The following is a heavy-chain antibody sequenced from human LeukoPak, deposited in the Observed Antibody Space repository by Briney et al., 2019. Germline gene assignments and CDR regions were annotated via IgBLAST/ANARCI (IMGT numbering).Heavy chain of an antibody. J-gene: IGHJ4*02. CDR2: INPNSGGT. D-gene: IGHD3-10*01. Sequence: ASVKVSCKASGYTFTGYYMHWVRQAPGQGLEWMGWINPNSGGTNYAQKFQGRVTMTRDTSISTAYMELSRLRSDDTAVYYCAIFSGNYSKDYFDYWGEGTLVTVSS. V-gene: IGHV1-2*02. CDR1: GYTFTGYY. CDR3: AIFSGNYSKDYFDY.